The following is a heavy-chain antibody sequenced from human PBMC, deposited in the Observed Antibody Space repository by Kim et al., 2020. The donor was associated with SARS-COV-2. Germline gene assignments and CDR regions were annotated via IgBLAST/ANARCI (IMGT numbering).Heavy chain of an antibody. CDR1: GYTFTSYA. D-gene: IGHD3-10*01. V-gene: IGHV1-3*01. Sequence: ASVKVSCKASGYTFTSYAMHWVRQAPGQRLEWMGWINAGNGNTKYSQKFQGRVTITRDTSASTAYMELSSLRSEDTAVYYCARGPFIGVRYGMDVWGQGTTVTVSS. CDR2: INAGNGNT. J-gene: IGHJ6*02. CDR3: ARGPFIGVRYGMDV.